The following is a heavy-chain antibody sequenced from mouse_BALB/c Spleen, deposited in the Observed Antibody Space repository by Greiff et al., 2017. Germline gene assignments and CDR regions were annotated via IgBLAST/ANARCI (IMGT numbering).Heavy chain of an antibody. Sequence: EVQGVESGGGLVKPGGSLKLSCAASGFTFSSYTTSWVRQTPEKRLEWVATISSGGSYTYYPDSVKGRFTISRDNAKNTLYLQMSSLKSEDTAMYYSAREGLADAMDYWGQGTSVTVSS. CDR2: ISSGGSYT. D-gene: IGHD3-1*01. CDR1: GFTFSSYT. V-gene: IGHV5-6-4*01. CDR3: AREGLADAMDY. J-gene: IGHJ4*01.